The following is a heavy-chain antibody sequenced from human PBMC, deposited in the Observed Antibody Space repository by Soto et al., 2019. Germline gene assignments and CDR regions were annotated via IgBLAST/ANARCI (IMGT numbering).Heavy chain of an antibody. CDR1: GFTFSSYE. CDR3: ARGGIMITFGGAPDY. D-gene: IGHD3-16*01. J-gene: IGHJ4*02. Sequence: EVQLVESGGGLVQPGGSLRLSCAASGFTFSSYEMNWVRQAPGKGLEWVSYISSSGSTIYYADSVKGRFTISRDNAKNSLYLQVNSLRAEDTAVYYCARGGIMITFGGAPDYWGQGTLVTVSS. CDR2: ISSSGSTI. V-gene: IGHV3-48*03.